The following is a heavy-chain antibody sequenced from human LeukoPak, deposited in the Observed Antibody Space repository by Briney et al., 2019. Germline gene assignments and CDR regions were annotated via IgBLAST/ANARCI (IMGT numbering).Heavy chain of an antibody. J-gene: IGHJ3*02. Sequence: GGSLRLSCAASGFRFGSGWMSWVRQAPGKGLEWVANINPDGSEKYYVDSVKGRFTISRDNDKNSLYLRLNSLRADDAAVYYCVRYYDPPVGDAFDIWGRGTLVTVSS. CDR1: GFRFGSGW. CDR2: INPDGSEK. CDR3: VRYYDPPVGDAFDI. V-gene: IGHV3-7*01. D-gene: IGHD3-16*01.